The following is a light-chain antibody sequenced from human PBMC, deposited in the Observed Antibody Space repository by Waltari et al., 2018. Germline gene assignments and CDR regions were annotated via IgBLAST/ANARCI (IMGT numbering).Light chain of an antibody. CDR3: CSYAGSSPSVV. V-gene: IGLV2-23*01. CDR1: SSDVGSYNL. Sequence: QSALTQPASVSGSPGQSITISCTGTSSDVGSYNLVSWYQHHPGKAPKVMIYEGSERPSGVSHRFSGSKSGNTASLTISGLQAEDEADYYCCSYAGSSPSVVFGGGTKLTVL. J-gene: IGLJ2*01. CDR2: EGS.